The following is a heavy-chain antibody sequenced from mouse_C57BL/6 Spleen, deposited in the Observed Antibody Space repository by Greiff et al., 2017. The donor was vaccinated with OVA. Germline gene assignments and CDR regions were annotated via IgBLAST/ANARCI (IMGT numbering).Heavy chain of an antibody. CDR2: INPNNGGT. Sequence: VQLQQSGPELVKPGASVKLPCKASGYTFTDYNMDWVKQSPGKSLEWIGDINPNNGGTIYNETFKGKGTLTVDKSSSTAYMELRSLTSEDTAIDNCERENCGSKGPYAMDYWGQGTTVTVSS. D-gene: IGHD2-5*01. CDR1: GYTFTDYN. J-gene: IGHJ4*01. V-gene: IGHV1-18*01. CDR3: ERENCGSKGPYAMDY.